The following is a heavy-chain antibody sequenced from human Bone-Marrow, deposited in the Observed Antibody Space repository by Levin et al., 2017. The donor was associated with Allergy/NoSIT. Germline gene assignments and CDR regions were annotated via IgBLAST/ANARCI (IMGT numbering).Heavy chain of an antibody. CDR2: INHSGST. D-gene: IGHD3/OR15-3a*01. Sequence: PSETLSLTCAVYGGSFSGYYWSWIRQPPGKGLEWIGEINHSGSTNYNPSLKSRVTISVDTSKNQFSLKLSSVTAADTAVYYCARGGSVILRITGAFDIWGQGTMVTVSS. V-gene: IGHV4-34*01. CDR3: ARGGSVILRITGAFDI. J-gene: IGHJ3*02. CDR1: GGSFSGYY.